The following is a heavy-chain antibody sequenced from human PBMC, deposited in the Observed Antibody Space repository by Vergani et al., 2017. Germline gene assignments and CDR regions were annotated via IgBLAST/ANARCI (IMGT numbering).Heavy chain of an antibody. CDR3: ARVAPSNSEVTPTAFDV. D-gene: IGHD1-1*01. V-gene: IGHV1-2*02. J-gene: IGHJ3*01. CDR1: GYTFTAYS. CDR2: INPNSGAT. Sequence: QVQLVQSGAEVKKPGASVKVSCKASGYTFTAYSMHWVRQAPGQGLEWMGWINPNSGATNYAQKFQDRVTMTADTSTNTAYMELRSLRSDDTAVYFCARVAPSNSEVTPTAFDVWGQGTMVTVSS.